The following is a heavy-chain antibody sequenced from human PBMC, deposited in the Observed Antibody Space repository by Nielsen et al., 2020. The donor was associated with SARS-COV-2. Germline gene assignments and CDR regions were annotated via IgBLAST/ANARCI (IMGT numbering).Heavy chain of an antibody. Sequence: WVRQAPGQGLEWMGRIIPILGIANYAQKFQGRVTITRDTSASTAYMELSSLRSEDTAVYYCARDLGEQQLKLGMDVWGQGTTVTVSS. V-gene: IGHV1-69*04. CDR3: ARDLGEQQLKLGMDV. J-gene: IGHJ6*02. D-gene: IGHD6-13*01. CDR2: IIPILGIA.